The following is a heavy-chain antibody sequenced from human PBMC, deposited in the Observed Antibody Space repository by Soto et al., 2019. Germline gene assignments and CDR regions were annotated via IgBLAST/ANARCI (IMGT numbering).Heavy chain of an antibody. CDR3: SFYGGNSVYFDY. V-gene: IGHV4-30-4*01. D-gene: IGHD4-17*01. J-gene: IGHJ4*02. CDR2: IYYSGST. Sequence: QVQLQESGPGLVKPLQTLSLTCTVSGGSISSGDYYWSWIRQPPGKGLEWMGNIYYSGSTNSNPSPSSQVSITVSVATNQFSLYLSSMSAADTAVYFYSFYGGNSVYFDYWGQGTLVTVSS. CDR1: GGSISSGDYY.